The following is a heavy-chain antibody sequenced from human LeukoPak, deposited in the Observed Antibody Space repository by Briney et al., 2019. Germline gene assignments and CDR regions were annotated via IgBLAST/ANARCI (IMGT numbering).Heavy chain of an antibody. J-gene: IGHJ4*02. V-gene: IGHV4-59*04. Sequence: SETLSLTCTVSGGSISSYYWSWIRQPPGKGLLWIAYIYHTGSTFYNPSLKSRVAMSVERSRNQFSLKLSSVTAADTALYYCARGATGIAVAGTTPVGCDYWGQGTLVTVSS. CDR2: IYHTGST. D-gene: IGHD6-19*01. CDR3: ARGATGIAVAGTTPVGCDY. CDR1: GGSISSYY.